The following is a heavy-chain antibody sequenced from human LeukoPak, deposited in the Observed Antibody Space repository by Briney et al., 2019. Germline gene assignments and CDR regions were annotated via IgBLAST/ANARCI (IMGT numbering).Heavy chain of an antibody. D-gene: IGHD6-13*01. CDR2: IRYDGINK. V-gene: IGHV3-30*02. CDR1: GFTFSTHG. Sequence: PGGSLGLSCAASGFTFSTHGMHWVRQAPGKGLEWVAFIRYDGINKYYADSVKGRFTISRDSFKNTLYLQMNSLRAEDTAVYYCAREISGPLAAAGGYYYYYMDVWGKGTTVTISS. CDR3: AREISGPLAAAGGYYYYYMDV. J-gene: IGHJ6*03.